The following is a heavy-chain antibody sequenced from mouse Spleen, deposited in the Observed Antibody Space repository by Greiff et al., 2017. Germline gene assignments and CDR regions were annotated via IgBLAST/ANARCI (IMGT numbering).Heavy chain of an antibody. D-gene: IGHD3-1*01. Sequence: VQLQQSGAELVRPGTSVKVSCKASGYAFTNYLIEWVKQRPGQGLEWIGVINPGSGGTNYNEKFKGKATLTADKSSSTAYMQLSSLTSEDSAVYFCARGGSSGYVDYWGQGTTLTVSS. V-gene: IGHV1-54*01. J-gene: IGHJ2*01. CDR3: ARGGSSGYVDY. CDR2: INPGSGGT. CDR1: GYAFTNYL.